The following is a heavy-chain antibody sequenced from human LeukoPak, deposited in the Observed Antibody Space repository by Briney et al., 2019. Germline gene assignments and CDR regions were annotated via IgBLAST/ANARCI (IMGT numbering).Heavy chain of an antibody. CDR2: IKQDGSEK. D-gene: IGHD3-10*01. Sequence: GGSLRLSCAASGFTFSSYWMSWVRQAPGKRLEWVANIKQDGSEKYYVDSVKGRFTISRDNSKNTLYLQMNSLRAEDTAVYYCAKDVGYSGSGNYYHGLDYWGQGTLVTVSS. CDR1: GFTFSSYW. V-gene: IGHV3-7*05. CDR3: AKDVGYSGSGNYYHGLDY. J-gene: IGHJ4*02.